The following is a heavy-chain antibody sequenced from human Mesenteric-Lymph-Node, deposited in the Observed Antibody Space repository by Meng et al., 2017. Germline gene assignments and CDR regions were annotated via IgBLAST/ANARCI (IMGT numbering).Heavy chain of an antibody. Sequence: APLEQFGARVKTPGASAQVSCKASGSTFPGYYLHWGRQAPGQGLEWMGRINPNSGGTNYAQKFQGRVTMTRDTSISTAYMELSRLRSDDTAVYYCAREQVRGYDFDYWSQGTLVTVSS. CDR2: INPNSGGT. V-gene: IGHV1-2*06. J-gene: IGHJ4*02. D-gene: IGHD5-12*01. CDR1: GSTFPGYY. CDR3: AREQVRGYDFDY.